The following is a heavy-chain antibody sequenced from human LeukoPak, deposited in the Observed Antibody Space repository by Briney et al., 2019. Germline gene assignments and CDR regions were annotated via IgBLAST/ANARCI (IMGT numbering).Heavy chain of an antibody. CDR3: ARESWFGSFDY. V-gene: IGHV3-30-3*01. Sequence: GGSLRLSCAASGFTFSSYAMHWVRQAPGKGLEWVAVISYDGSNKYYADSVKGRFTISRDNSKNTLYLQMNSLRAEDTAVYYCARESWFGSFDYWGQGTLVTVSS. D-gene: IGHD3-10*01. J-gene: IGHJ4*02. CDR1: GFTFSSYA. CDR2: ISYDGSNK.